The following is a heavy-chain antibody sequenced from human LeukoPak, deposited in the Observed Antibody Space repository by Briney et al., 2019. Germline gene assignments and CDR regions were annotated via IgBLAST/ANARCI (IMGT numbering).Heavy chain of an antibody. CDR1: GGTFISYA. CDR2: IIPIFGTA. D-gene: IGHD3-10*01. Sequence: GSSVKVSCKASGGTFISYAISWVRQAPGQGLEWMGGIIPIFGTANYAQKFQGRVTITADESTSTAYMELSSLRSEDTAVYYCARGGFGELFSSDYWGQGTLVTVSS. J-gene: IGHJ4*02. CDR3: ARGGFGELFSSDY. V-gene: IGHV1-69*01.